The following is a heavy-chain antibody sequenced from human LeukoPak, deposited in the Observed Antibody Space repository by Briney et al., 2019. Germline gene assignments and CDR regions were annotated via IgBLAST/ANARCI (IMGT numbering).Heavy chain of an antibody. CDR2: IYPGGST. Sequence: PGGSLRLSCAASEFTVSNNYMTWVRQAPGKGLEWVSVIYPGGSTYYTDSVKGRFTISRHNSDNTLDLQMNSLRAEDTAVYYCARVPFEAAAFYYYYMDVWGKGTTVTVSS. CDR1: EFTVSNNY. J-gene: IGHJ6*03. CDR3: ARVPFEAAAFYYYYMDV. V-gene: IGHV3-53*01. D-gene: IGHD2-2*01.